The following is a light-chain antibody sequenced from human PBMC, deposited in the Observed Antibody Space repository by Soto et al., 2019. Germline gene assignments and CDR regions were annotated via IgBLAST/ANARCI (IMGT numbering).Light chain of an antibody. CDR2: DVS. CDR3: QQYNSYSYT. CDR1: QSISNW. J-gene: IGKJ2*01. Sequence: DIQMTQSPSTLSASVGDRVTITCRASQSISNWLAWYQQKPGKAPKLLIYDVSSLESGVPSRFTGSGSGTEFTLTISSLQPADFATYYCQQYNSYSYTFGQGTKLEIK. V-gene: IGKV1-5*01.